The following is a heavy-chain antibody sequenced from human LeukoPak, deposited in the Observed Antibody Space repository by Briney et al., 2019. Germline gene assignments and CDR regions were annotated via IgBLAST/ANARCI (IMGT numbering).Heavy chain of an antibody. V-gene: IGHV3-30*04. CDR1: GFTFSIFP. CDR2: ISSGSEK. Sequence: GRSLRLSCEASGFTFSIFPMHWVRQAPGKGLEWVALISSGSEKYYADSVKGRFTISRDNSKNMLYLQMNSLRADDAAVYYCARDLELSAVYYFDSWGQGTLVIVSS. D-gene: IGHD3-3*01. CDR3: ARDLELSAVYYFDS. J-gene: IGHJ4*02.